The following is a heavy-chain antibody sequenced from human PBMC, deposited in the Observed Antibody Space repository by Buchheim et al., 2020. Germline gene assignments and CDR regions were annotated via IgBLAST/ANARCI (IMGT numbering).Heavy chain of an antibody. CDR1: GGTFSSYA. D-gene: IGHD3-22*01. Sequence: QVQLVQSGAEVKKPGSSVKVSCKASGGTFSSYAISWVRQAPGQGLEWMGGIIPSFGNANYSQKFQGRVTITADESTGPANMELSSLRAEDTAVYYCARASNPYYYDSSGYPQDYWGQGTL. V-gene: IGHV1-69*12. J-gene: IGHJ4*02. CDR3: ARASNPYYYDSSGYPQDY. CDR2: IIPSFGNA.